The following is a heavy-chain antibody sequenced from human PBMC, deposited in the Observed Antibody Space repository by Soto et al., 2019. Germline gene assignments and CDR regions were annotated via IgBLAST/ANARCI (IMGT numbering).Heavy chain of an antibody. CDR3: PSRYGYGSGSPYGMDV. CDR2: IYTSGST. D-gene: IGHD3-10*01. CDR1: GGSISSYY. J-gene: IGHJ6*02. Sequence: QVQLQESGPGLVKPSETLSLTCTVSGGSISSYYWSWIRQPAGKGLEWIGRIYTSGSTNYNPSLKSRVTMSVDTSKNQFSLKLSSVTAADTAVYYCPSRYGYGSGSPYGMDVWGQGTTVTVSS. V-gene: IGHV4-4*07.